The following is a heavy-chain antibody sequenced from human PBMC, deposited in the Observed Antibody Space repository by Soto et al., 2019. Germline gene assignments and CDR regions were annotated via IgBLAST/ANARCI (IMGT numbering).Heavy chain of an antibody. V-gene: IGHV4-30-2*01. CDR2: MNHSGST. D-gene: IGHD3-9*01. J-gene: IGHJ4*02. CDR1: GFSISSGGYS. Sequence: SETLSLTCAFSGFSISSGGYSWSWIRQPPGQGLEWIGDMNHSGSTNYNPSLKSRVTISVDTSKNQFSLKLSSVTAADTAVYYCARGRGLRYFDWLSRRHFDYWGQGTLVTVSS. CDR3: ARGRGLRYFDWLSRRHFDY.